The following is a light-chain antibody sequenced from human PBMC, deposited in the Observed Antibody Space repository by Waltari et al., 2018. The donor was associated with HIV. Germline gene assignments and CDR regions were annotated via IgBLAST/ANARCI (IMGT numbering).Light chain of an antibody. Sequence: DIVMTQSPDSLVVSLGERATINCKSSQSVLYSSNNKNYLDWYQQKPGQPPKLLIYWASTRESGVPDRFSGSGSGTDFTLTISSLQAEDVAVYYCQQYYSTPYTFGQGTKLEIK. J-gene: IGKJ2*01. CDR2: WAS. CDR1: QSVLYSSNNKNY. CDR3: QQYYSTPYT. V-gene: IGKV4-1*01.